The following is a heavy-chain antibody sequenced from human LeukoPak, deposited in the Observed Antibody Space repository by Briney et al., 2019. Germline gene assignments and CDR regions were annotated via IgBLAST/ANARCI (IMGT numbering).Heavy chain of an antibody. V-gene: IGHV3-20*04. CDR2: INWNGGST. CDR3: ARDGSLDYDFWSGYQNWFDP. Sequence: GGSLRLSCAASRFTFDDYGMSWVRQAPGKGLEWVSGINWNGGSTGYADSVKGRFTISRDNAKNSLYLQMNSLRAEDTALYYCARDGSLDYDFWSGYQNWFDPWGQGTLVTVSS. CDR1: RFTFDDYG. D-gene: IGHD3-3*01. J-gene: IGHJ5*02.